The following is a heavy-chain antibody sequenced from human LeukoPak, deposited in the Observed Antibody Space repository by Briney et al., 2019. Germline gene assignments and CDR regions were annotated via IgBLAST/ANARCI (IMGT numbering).Heavy chain of an antibody. V-gene: IGHV4-4*02. D-gene: IGHD1-14*01. CDR3: ARGRDRSFDY. J-gene: IGHJ4*02. CDR1: GVSISSNLW. CDR2: IHHSGSI. Sequence: PSETLSLTCAVSGVSISSNLWWTWVRQPPGKGLEWIAEIHHSGSINYNPSLKSRVTISVDKAKNQFSLNLNSVTAADTAVYYCARGRDRSFDYWGQGTLVTVSS.